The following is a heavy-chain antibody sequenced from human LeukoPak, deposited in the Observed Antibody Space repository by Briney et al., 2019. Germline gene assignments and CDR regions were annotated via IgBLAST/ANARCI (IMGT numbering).Heavy chain of an antibody. J-gene: IGHJ4*02. CDR1: GFTFSSYS. CDR3: ARDIASFY. CDR2: ISSSSSYI. V-gene: IGHV3-21*01. D-gene: IGHD6-13*01. Sequence: GGSLRLSCAASGFTFSSYSMNWVRQAPGKELEWVSSISSSSSYIYYADSVKGRFTISRDSAKHSLYLQMNSLRAEDTAVYYCARDIASFYWGQGTLVTVSS.